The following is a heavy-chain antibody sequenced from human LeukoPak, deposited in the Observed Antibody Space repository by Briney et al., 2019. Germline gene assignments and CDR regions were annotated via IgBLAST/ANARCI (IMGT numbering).Heavy chain of an antibody. J-gene: IGHJ1*01. CDR1: GFTFSSYA. D-gene: IGHD2-15*01. V-gene: IGHV3-23*01. CDR2: ISGSGGST. Sequence: AGGSLRLSCAASGFTFSSYAMSWVRQAPGKGLEWVSAISGSGGSTYYADSVKGRCTISRDNSKNTLYLQMNSLRAEDTGVYYCAKAGGYCSGGSCYYFQHWGQGTLVTVSS. CDR3: AKAGGYCSGGSCYYFQH.